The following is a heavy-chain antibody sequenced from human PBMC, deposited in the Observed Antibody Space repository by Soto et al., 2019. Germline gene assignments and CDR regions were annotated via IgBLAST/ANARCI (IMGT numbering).Heavy chain of an antibody. Sequence: GSSVKVSCKASGGTFSSYAISWVRQAPGQGLEWMGGIIPIFGTANYAQKFQGRVTITADESTSTAYMELSSLRSEDTAVYYCARYCSGGSCFPDDDWGDGTLVTVSS. CDR2: IIPIFGTA. V-gene: IGHV1-69*13. D-gene: IGHD2-15*01. J-gene: IGHJ4*01. CDR3: ARYCSGGSCFPDDD. CDR1: GGTFSSYA.